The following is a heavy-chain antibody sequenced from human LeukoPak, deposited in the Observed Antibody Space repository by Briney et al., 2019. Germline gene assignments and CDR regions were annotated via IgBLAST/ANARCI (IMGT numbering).Heavy chain of an antibody. CDR2: INHSGST. Sequence: SETLSLTCAVYGESFSGHYWTWIRQPPGKGLEWIGEINHSGSTTSNPSLNNRVTISVDTSKNQFSLKLTSVTAADTAVYYCARPRYGSGSLDSCGQGTLVTVSS. CDR1: GESFSGHY. D-gene: IGHD3-10*01. J-gene: IGHJ4*02. V-gene: IGHV4-34*01. CDR3: ARPRYGSGSLDS.